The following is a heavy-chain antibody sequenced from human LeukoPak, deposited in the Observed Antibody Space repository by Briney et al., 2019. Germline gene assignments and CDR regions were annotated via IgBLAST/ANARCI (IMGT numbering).Heavy chain of an antibody. CDR3: ARDGIRCSGGSCYSYYYYGMDV. Sequence: PGGSLRLSCAASGFTFSDYYMSWIRQAPGKGLEWVSYISSSGSTIYYADSVKGRFTISRDNAKNSLYLQMNSLRAEDTAVYYCARDGIRCSGGSCYSYYYYGMDVWGQGTTVTVSS. D-gene: IGHD2-15*01. V-gene: IGHV3-11*01. CDR2: ISSSGSTI. J-gene: IGHJ6*02. CDR1: GFTFSDYY.